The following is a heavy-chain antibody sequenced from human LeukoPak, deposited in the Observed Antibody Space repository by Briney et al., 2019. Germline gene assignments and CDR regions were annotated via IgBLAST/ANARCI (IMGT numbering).Heavy chain of an antibody. J-gene: IGHJ4*02. Sequence: GGSLRLSCAASGFTFSSYEMNWVRQAPGKGLEWVSYISSSGSTMYYADSVKGRFTISRDNAKNSLYLQMNSLRAEDTAVYYCAREVGATRWGGNYFDYWGQGTLVTVSS. D-gene: IGHD1-26*01. V-gene: IGHV3-48*03. CDR1: GFTFSSYE. CDR2: ISSSGSTM. CDR3: AREVGATRWGGNYFDY.